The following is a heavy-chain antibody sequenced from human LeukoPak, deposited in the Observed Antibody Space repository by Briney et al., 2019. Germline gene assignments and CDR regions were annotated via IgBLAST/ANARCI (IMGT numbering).Heavy chain of an antibody. J-gene: IGHJ5*02. Sequence: SVKVSCKASGGTFSSYTISWVRQAPGQGLEWMGGIIPIFGTANYAQKFQGRVTITTDESTSTAYMELSSLRSEDTAMYYCASSYYYDSSGYYLYNWFDPWGQGTLVTVSS. CDR3: ASSYYYDSSGYYLYNWFDP. CDR2: IIPIFGTA. D-gene: IGHD3-22*01. V-gene: IGHV1-69*05. CDR1: GGTFSSYT.